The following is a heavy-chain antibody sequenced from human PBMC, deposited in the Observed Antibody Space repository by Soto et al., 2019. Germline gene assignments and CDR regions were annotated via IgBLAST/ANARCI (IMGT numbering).Heavy chain of an antibody. V-gene: IGHV5-10-1*01. CDR1: GYSFSSYW. D-gene: IGHD5-18*01. CDR2: IDPSDSYT. CDR3: ARLAMGTGRGYYGMDV. Sequence: GESLQISCKGSGYSFSSYWISWVRQMPGKGLEWMGRIDPSDSYTNYSPSFQGHVTISADKSISTAYLQWSSLKSSYTAMYYCARLAMGTGRGYYGMDVWRQGTTVTVSS. J-gene: IGHJ6*02.